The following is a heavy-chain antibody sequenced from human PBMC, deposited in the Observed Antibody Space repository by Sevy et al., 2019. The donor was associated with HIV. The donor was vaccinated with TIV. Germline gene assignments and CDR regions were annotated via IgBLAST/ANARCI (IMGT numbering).Heavy chain of an antibody. Sequence: GGSLRLSCAASEFTFSSYTMSWVRQPPGKGLEWVSTVSGSGDSTYYAGSVKGRFTISRDNSKNTLYLQINSLRAEDTAVYYCAKGAPWGSAFDPWGQGTLVTVSS. CDR1: EFTFSSYT. CDR2: VSGSGDST. J-gene: IGHJ5*02. V-gene: IGHV3-23*01. D-gene: IGHD7-27*01. CDR3: AKGAPWGSAFDP.